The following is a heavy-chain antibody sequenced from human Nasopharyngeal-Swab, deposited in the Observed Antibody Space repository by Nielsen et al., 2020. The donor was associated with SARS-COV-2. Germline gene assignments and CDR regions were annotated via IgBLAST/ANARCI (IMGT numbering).Heavy chain of an antibody. D-gene: IGHD3-9*01. CDR2: IWYDGSNK. CDR3: AREDYDILTGYYQDYYYYYGMDV. CDR1: GFTFSSYG. J-gene: IGHJ6*02. V-gene: IGHV3-33*01. Sequence: GESLKISCAASGFTFSSYGMHWVRQAPGKGLEWVAVIWYDGSNKYYADSVKGRFTISRDNSKNTLYLQMNSLRAEDTAVYYCAREDYDILTGYYQDYYYYYGMDVWGQGTTVTVSS.